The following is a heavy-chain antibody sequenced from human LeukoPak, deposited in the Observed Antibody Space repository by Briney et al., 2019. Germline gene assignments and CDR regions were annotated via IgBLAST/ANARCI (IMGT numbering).Heavy chain of an antibody. Sequence: GGSLRLSCAASGFTFSSYAMHWVRQAPGKGLEWVAVISYDGSNKNYADSVKGRFTITRDNSKNTIYLQMNSLRAEDTAMYYCARDPDREYSSSSTHFDYWGQGTLVTVSS. CDR1: GFTFSSYA. J-gene: IGHJ4*02. D-gene: IGHD6-6*01. V-gene: IGHV3-30*01. CDR2: ISYDGSNK. CDR3: ARDPDREYSSSSTHFDY.